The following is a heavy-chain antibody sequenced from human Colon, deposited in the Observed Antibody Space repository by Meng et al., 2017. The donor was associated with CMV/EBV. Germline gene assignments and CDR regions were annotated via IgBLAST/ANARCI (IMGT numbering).Heavy chain of an antibody. V-gene: IGHV3-7*01. CDR2: IKQDGGEK. CDR1: GFTFDTYW. J-gene: IGHJ6*02. CDR3: VRDHCSSTSCSYSDFWSGHFGHYGMDL. Sequence: GGSLRLSCEASGFTFDTYWMSWVRQTPGKGLEWVANIKQDGGEKYYADSVKGRFTISRDGVNNSLYLQMDSLRAEDTAVYYRVRDHCSSTSCSYSDFWSGHFGHYGMDLWGQGTTVTVSS. D-gene: IGHD3-3*01.